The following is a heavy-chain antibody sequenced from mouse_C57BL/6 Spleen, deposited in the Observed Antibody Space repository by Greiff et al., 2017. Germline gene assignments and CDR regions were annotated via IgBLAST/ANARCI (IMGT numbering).Heavy chain of an antibody. CDR2: IDPSDSYT. CDR3: ARGWDY. D-gene: IGHD2-3*01. Sequence: QVQLQQPGAELVMPGASVKLSCKASGYTFTSYWMHWVKQRPGQGLEWIGEIDPSDSYTNYNQKFKGKSTLTVDKSSSTAYMQLSSLTSEDSAVYYCARGWDYWGQGTLVTVSA. V-gene: IGHV1-69*01. J-gene: IGHJ3*01. CDR1: GYTFTSYW.